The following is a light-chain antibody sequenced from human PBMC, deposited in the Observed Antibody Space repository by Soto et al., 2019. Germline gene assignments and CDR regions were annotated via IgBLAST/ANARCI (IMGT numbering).Light chain of an antibody. CDR2: EAS. Sequence: DIQLTQSPSTLSASVGDRFTITCRASQSISSWLAWYQQKPGTAPKLLIYEASTLESGVPSRFTGIRSGTEFTLSVSSLQPDDFATYYCQQYNDRFPYTFGQGTKLEIK. CDR1: QSISSW. CDR3: QQYNDRFPYT. V-gene: IGKV1-5*03. J-gene: IGKJ2*01.